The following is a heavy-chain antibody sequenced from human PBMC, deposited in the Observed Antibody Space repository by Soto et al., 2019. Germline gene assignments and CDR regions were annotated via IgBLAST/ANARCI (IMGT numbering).Heavy chain of an antibody. Sequence: EVALLESGGGLVQPGGSLRLSCEVSGVAFSFYSMSWVRQAPGKGLEWVASISGNGATTYYAASGKGRFTFSRDNSKNTVEMELNSLRGEDTAVYYCAKDRGGFTSGWEFLDFWGQGPLVAVSS. V-gene: IGHV3-23*01. J-gene: IGHJ4*02. CDR2: ISGNGATT. CDR3: AKDRGGFTSGWEFLDF. D-gene: IGHD6-19*01. CDR1: GVAFSFYS.